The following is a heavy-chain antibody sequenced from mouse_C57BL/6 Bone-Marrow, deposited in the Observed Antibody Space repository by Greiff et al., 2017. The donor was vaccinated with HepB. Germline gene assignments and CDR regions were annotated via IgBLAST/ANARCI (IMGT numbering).Heavy chain of an antibody. CDR3: VRGGYLFAY. D-gene: IGHD2-2*01. J-gene: IGHJ3*01. V-gene: IGHV10-1*01. Sequence: EVQLQESGGGLVQPTGSLKLSCAASGFSFNTYAMNWVRQSPGKGLEWVARIRSKSNNYATYYADSVKDRFTISRDDSESMLYLQMNNLKTEDTAMYYCVRGGYLFAYWGQGTLVTVSA. CDR1: GFSFNTYA. CDR2: IRSKSNNYAT.